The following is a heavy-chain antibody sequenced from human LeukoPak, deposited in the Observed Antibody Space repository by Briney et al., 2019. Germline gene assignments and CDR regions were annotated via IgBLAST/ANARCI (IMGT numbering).Heavy chain of an antibody. CDR3: TRQRGYSSGCLDY. CDR2: IRSKAYGGTT. D-gene: IGHD6-19*01. Sequence: GGSLRLSCAASGFTFSNYAMSWVRQAPGKGLEWVGFIRSKAYGGTTEYAASVKGRFTISRDDSKSIAYLQMNSLKTEDTAVYYCTRQRGYSSGCLDYWGQGTLVTVSS. V-gene: IGHV3-49*04. J-gene: IGHJ4*02. CDR1: GFTFSNYA.